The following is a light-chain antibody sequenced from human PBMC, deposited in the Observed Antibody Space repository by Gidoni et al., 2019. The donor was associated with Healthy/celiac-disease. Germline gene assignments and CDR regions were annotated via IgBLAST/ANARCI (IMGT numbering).Light chain of an antibody. CDR3: QRSYSTPLT. Sequence: DIQMTRSPSSLSASVGDRVTITCRASQCVSSNLNWYQQKPGKPPNLLIYAASSLQSGVPSRFSGSGSGTDFTLTSSSLQPEDFATYYCQRSYSTPLTFGGGTKVEIK. CDR1: QCVSSN. J-gene: IGKJ4*01. V-gene: IGKV1-39*01. CDR2: AAS.